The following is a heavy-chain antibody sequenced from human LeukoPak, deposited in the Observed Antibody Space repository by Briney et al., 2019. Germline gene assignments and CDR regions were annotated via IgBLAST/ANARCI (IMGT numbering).Heavy chain of an antibody. D-gene: IGHD6-6*01. J-gene: IGHJ3*01. V-gene: IGHV4-39*01. Sequence: SETLSLTCTVSGGSISSSSYYWGWIRQPPGKGLEWIGSIYYSGSTYYNPSLKSRVTISVDTSKNQFSLRLSSVTAADTAVYYCARVSSRAFDVWGQGTVVTVSP. CDR2: IYYSGST. CDR3: ARVSSRAFDV. CDR1: GGSISSSSYY.